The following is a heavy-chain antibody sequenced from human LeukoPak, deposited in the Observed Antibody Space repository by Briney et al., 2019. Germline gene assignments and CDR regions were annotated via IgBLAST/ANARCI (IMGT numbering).Heavy chain of an antibody. CDR3: ARVDGHAGYYDSSGFLDY. V-gene: IGHV4-61*02. Sequence: PSETLSLTCTVSGGSISSGSYYWSWIRQPAGKGLEWIGRIYTSGSTNYNPSLKSRVTISVDTSKNQFSLKLSSVTAADTAVYYCARVDGHAGYYDSSGFLDYWGQGTPVTVSS. D-gene: IGHD3-22*01. CDR2: IYTSGST. J-gene: IGHJ4*02. CDR1: GGSISSGSYY.